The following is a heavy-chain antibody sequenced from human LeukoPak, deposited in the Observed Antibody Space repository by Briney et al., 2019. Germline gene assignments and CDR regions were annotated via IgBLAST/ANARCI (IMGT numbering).Heavy chain of an antibody. CDR2: IYSGGST. CDR1: GXTVSSNY. V-gene: IGHV3-53*01. J-gene: IGHJ6*02. Sequence: PGGSLRLSCAASGXTVSSNYMSWVRQAPGKGLEWVSVIYSGGSTYYADSVKGRFTISRDNSKNTLYLQMNSLRAEDTAVYYCARDRKPTPLYYGMDVWGQGTTVTVSS. CDR3: ARDRKPTPLYYGMDV.